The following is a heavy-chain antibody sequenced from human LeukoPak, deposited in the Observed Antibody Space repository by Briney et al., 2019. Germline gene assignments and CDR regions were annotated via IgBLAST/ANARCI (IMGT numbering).Heavy chain of an antibody. CDR2: ISGSGGST. D-gene: IGHD2-15*01. CDR1: GFTFSSYA. J-gene: IGHJ4*02. V-gene: IGHV3-23*01. Sequence: GGSLSLSCAASGFTFSSYAMSWVRQAPGKGLEWVSAISGSGGSTYYADSVKGRFTISRDNSKNTLYLQMNSLRAEDTAVYYCAKDILGYCSGGSCYLFDYWGQGTLVTVSS. CDR3: AKDILGYCSGGSCYLFDY.